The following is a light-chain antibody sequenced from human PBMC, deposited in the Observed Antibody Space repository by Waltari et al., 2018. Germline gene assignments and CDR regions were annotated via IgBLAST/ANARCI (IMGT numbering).Light chain of an antibody. Sequence: DIQMTQSHSSLSASVGDRVPITCRASQSVTTYLNWYQKKPGKAPNLLVYGASSVQPGVPSRFSGRRSGTDFTLTISSLQPEDFATYYCQQSYSTPHTFGQGTKLEIK. CDR1: QSVTTY. J-gene: IGKJ2*01. CDR3: QQSYSTPHT. V-gene: IGKV1-39*01. CDR2: GAS.